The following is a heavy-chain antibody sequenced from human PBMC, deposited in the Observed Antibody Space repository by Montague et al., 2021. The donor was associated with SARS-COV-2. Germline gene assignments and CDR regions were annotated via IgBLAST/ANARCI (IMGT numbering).Heavy chain of an antibody. CDR3: TSGAPGD. Sequence: SETLSLTCAVYGGSFSDYKWTWIRQSPGKGLEWIGQISHSGSANYNPSLKSRVTISVDTAKNHFSLELTSVNVADMAVYYCTSGAPGDWGQGTVVTVSS. CDR2: ISHSGSA. V-gene: IGHV4-34*01. CDR1: GGSFSDYK. J-gene: IGHJ4*02.